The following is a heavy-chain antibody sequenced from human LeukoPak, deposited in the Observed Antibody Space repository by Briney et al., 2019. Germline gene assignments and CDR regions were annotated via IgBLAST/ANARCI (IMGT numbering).Heavy chain of an antibody. CDR3: AREGRGYSYGQVESWFDP. V-gene: IGHV1-69*05. CDR1: EGTFSSYA. J-gene: IGHJ5*02. D-gene: IGHD5-18*01. CDR2: IIPIFGTA. Sequence: ASVKVSCKASEGTFSSYAISWVRQAPGQGLEWMGRIIPIFGTANYAQRFQGRVTITTDESTSTAYMELSSLRSEDTAVYYCAREGRGYSYGQVESWFDPWGQGTLVTVSS.